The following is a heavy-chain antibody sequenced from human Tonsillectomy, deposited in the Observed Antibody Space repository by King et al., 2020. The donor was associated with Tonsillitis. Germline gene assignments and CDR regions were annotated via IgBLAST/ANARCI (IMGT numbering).Heavy chain of an antibody. J-gene: IGHJ4*02. CDR2: IYPGDSDT. V-gene: IGHV5-51*01. CDR1: GYSFTNYW. D-gene: IGHD2-15*01. Sequence: QLVQSGAEVKKPGESLKISCKGSGYSFTNYWIGWGRQMPGKGLEWMGIIYPGDSDTRYSPSFQGQVTISADKSISTAYLQWSSRKASDTAMYYCARSITPATDCSAGNCYITPLNYWGQGTLVTVSS. CDR3: ARSITPATDCSAGNCYITPLNY.